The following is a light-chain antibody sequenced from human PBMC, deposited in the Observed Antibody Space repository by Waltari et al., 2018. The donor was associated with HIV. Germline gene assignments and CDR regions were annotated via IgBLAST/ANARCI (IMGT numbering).Light chain of an antibody. V-gene: IGLV1-44*01. J-gene: IGLJ3*02. CDR1: SSNIGRNI. CDR3: SSWDDSLNAWV. Sequence: QSVLTQPPSASGTPGQRVSISCSGSSSNIGRNIVNWYQHLPGTAPKLLIYSNNQRPSGVPDLFSGSKSGTSASLAISGLQSEDEADYYCSSWDDSLNAWVFGGGTKLTVL. CDR2: SNN.